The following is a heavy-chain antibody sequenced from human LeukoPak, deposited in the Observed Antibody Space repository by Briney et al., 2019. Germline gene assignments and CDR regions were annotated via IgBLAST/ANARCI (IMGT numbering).Heavy chain of an antibody. J-gene: IGHJ4*02. V-gene: IGHV3-23*01. CDR1: GFTFSDYA. CDR3: AKDRSIGTYYTFDH. D-gene: IGHD1-26*01. CDR2: ISGSGVMT. Sequence: RPRGSLRLSCAASGFTFSDYAMTWVRQAPGKGLEWVATISGSGVMTYYADSVKGRFTVSGDNSKNTLYLQMSSLTAADTAVYYCAKDRSIGTYYTFDHWGQGTLVTVSS.